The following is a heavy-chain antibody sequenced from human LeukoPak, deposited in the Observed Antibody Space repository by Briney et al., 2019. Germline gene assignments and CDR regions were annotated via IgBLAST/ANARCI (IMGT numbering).Heavy chain of an antibody. Sequence: GGSLRLSCAASGFTFSSYSMNWVRQAPGKGLEWVVVISYDGSNKYYADSVKGRFTISRDNSKNTLYLQMNSLRAEDTAVYYCAKHGDNYYYYGMDVWGQGTTVTVSS. CDR3: AKHGDNYYYYGMDV. CDR1: GFTFSSYS. V-gene: IGHV3-30*18. CDR2: ISYDGSNK. J-gene: IGHJ6*02.